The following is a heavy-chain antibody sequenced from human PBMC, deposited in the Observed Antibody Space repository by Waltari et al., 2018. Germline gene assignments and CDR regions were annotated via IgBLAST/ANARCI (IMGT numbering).Heavy chain of an antibody. V-gene: IGHV1-69*12. D-gene: IGHD3-9*01. CDR1: GGSFSNYA. J-gene: IGHJ6*03. Sequence: QVHLVQSGAEVKKPGSSVKVSCKASGGSFSNYAINWVRQAPGQGLDWMGGIMPPSDIANDAKNFKVRVTFYADPLTNPTYMELSRLTSEDTAVYYWASGKRSDFLNGLYYYYYMDVWGEGSTVTISS. CDR3: ASGKRSDFLNGLYYYYYMDV. CDR2: IMPPSDIA.